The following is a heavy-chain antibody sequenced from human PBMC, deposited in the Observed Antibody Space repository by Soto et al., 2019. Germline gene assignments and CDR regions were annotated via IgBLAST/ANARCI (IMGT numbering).Heavy chain of an antibody. J-gene: IGHJ4*02. V-gene: IGHV1-46*01. CDR3: ARARPNYYDSSGYGY. Sequence: AASVKVSCKASGYTFTSYYMHWVRQAPGQGLEWMGIINPSGGSTSYAQKFQGRVTMTRDTSTSTVYMELSSLRSEDTAVYYCARARPNYYDSSGYGYWGQGTLVTVSS. CDR2: INPSGGST. D-gene: IGHD3-22*01. CDR1: GYTFTSYY.